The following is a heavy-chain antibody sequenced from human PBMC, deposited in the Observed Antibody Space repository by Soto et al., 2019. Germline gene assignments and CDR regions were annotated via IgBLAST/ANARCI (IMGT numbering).Heavy chain of an antibody. Sequence: GGSLRLSCAASGFTFSDYYMSWIRQAPGKGLEWVSYISSSGSTIYYADSVKGRFTISRDNAKNSLYLQMNSLRAEDTAVYYCASNRDYVKDYYYYMDVWGKGTTVTVSS. V-gene: IGHV3-11*01. D-gene: IGHD4-17*01. CDR2: ISSSGSTI. CDR3: ASNRDYVKDYYYYMDV. J-gene: IGHJ6*03. CDR1: GFTFSDYY.